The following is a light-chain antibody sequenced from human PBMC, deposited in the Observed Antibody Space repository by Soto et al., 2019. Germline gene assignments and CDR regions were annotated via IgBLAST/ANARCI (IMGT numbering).Light chain of an antibody. CDR2: GAS. Sequence: EIVLTQSPGTLSLSPGERATLSCRASQSVSSSYLAWYQQKPGQAPKLLIFGASIRATDIPDRFTGSGSGTGFTLTISRLEPEDFAIYYCQQRSYWPPLTFGGGTKVEMK. CDR1: QSVSSSY. J-gene: IGKJ4*01. V-gene: IGKV3D-20*02. CDR3: QQRSYWPPLT.